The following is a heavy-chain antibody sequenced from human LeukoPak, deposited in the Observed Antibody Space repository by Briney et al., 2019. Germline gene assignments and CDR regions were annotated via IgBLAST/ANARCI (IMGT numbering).Heavy chain of an antibody. CDR3: ARDRFFGVAFDI. Sequence: PGGSLRLSCAASGFTFSSYWMSWVRQAPGKGLEWVANIKQDGSEKYYVDSVKGRFTISRENAEHPLSLQMNSLSPEDTAVYYCARDRFFGVAFDIWGQATMVAVSS. D-gene: IGHD3-10*01. CDR2: IKQDGSEK. J-gene: IGHJ3*02. V-gene: IGHV3-7*01. CDR1: GFTFSSYW.